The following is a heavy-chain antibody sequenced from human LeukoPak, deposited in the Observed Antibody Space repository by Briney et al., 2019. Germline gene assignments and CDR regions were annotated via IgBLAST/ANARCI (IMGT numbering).Heavy chain of an antibody. CDR2: IWYDGSNK. D-gene: IGHD2-15*01. Sequence: PGGSLRLSCAASGFTFSSYGMHWVRQAPGKGLEWVAVIWYDGSNKYYADSVKGRFTISRDNSKNTPYLQMNSLRAEDTAVYYCARDKVVVVVAAKYNWFDPWGQGTLVTVSS. CDR1: GFTFSSYG. J-gene: IGHJ5*02. CDR3: ARDKVVVVVAAKYNWFDP. V-gene: IGHV3-33*01.